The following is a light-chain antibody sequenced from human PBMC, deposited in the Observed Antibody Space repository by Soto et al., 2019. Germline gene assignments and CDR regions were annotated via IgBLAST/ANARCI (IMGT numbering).Light chain of an antibody. V-gene: IGKV1-5*01. J-gene: IGKJ5*01. CDR3: QQYNSYSRT. CDR2: DAS. Sequence: DIQMTQSPSTLSASVGDRVSITCXASQSISSWLAWYQQKPGKAPKLLIYDASSLESGVPSRFSGSGSGTEFTLTISSLQPDDFATYYCQQYNSYSRTFGQGTRLEIK. CDR1: QSISSW.